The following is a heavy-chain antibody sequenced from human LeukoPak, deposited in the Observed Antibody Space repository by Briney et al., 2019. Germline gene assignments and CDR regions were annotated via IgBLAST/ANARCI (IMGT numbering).Heavy chain of an antibody. V-gene: IGHV4-4*07. CDR1: GGSISNYY. J-gene: IGHJ4*02. Sequence: SETLSLTCTVSGGSISNYYWSWIRQPAGKGLEWIGRIYTSGSTNYNPSLKSRVTMSVDTSNNQFSLNLSSVTAADTAVYYCATTFYYGSGSLNWGQGTLVTVSS. CDR3: ATTFYYGSGSLN. D-gene: IGHD3-10*01. CDR2: IYTSGST.